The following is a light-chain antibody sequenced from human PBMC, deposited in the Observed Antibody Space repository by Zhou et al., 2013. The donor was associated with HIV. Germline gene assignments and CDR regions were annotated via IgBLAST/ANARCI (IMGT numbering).Light chain of an antibody. CDR2: GAS. J-gene: IGKJ1*01. Sequence: EIVLTQSPGTLSLSPGERATLSCRASQSVSSSYLAWYQQKPGQAPRLLIYGASNRATGIPDRFSGSGSGTAFTLTITGLQPEDVATYYCLQDNGYPWTIGQGTKVEIK. V-gene: IGKV3-20*01. CDR1: QSVSSSY. CDR3: LQDNGYPWT.